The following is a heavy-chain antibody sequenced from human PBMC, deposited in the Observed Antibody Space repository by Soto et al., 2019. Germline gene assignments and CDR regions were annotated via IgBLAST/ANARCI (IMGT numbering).Heavy chain of an antibody. V-gene: IGHV4-59*01. CDR1: GGSISSYY. CDR3: ARAPLGNYGYPSSFDY. J-gene: IGHJ4*02. Sequence: SETLSLTCTVSGGSISSYYWSWIRQPPGKGLEWIGYIYYSGSTNYNPSLKSRVTISVDTSKNQFSLKLSSVTAADTAVYYCARAPLGNYGYPSSFDYSGQGPLVTISS. CDR2: IYYSGST. D-gene: IGHD3-10*01.